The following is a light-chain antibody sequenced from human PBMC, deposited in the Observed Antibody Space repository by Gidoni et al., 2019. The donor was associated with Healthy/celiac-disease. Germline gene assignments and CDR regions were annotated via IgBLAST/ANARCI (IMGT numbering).Light chain of an antibody. J-gene: IGKJ4*01. CDR3: QQYDNLPLT. V-gene: IGKV1-33*01. Sequence: DIPMIHPPSPLSASVGDRVTITCQASQDISNCLNWYQQKPGKAPKLLIYHASNLETGVPSRFSGSGSGTDFTFTISSLQPEDIATYYCQQYDNLPLTFGEXTKVEIK. CDR1: QDISNC. CDR2: HAS.